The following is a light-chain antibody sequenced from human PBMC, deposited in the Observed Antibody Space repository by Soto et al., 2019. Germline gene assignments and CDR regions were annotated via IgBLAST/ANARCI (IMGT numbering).Light chain of an antibody. V-gene: IGKV3-20*01. Sequence: EIVLTQSPGTLSLSPGERATLSCRASQSVNSSYLAWYQQKPGQAPRLLIYGASSRATGIPDRFSGSGSGTDFTLTISRLEPEDFAVYYCQQYGSSPLTFGGVTKVEIK. CDR3: QQYGSSPLT. J-gene: IGKJ4*01. CDR2: GAS. CDR1: QSVNSSY.